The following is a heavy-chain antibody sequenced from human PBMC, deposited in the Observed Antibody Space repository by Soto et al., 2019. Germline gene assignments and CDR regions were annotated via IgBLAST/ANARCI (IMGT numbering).Heavy chain of an antibody. J-gene: IGHJ4*02. CDR3: AGEGYSSSWYALDY. D-gene: IGHD6-13*01. Sequence: GGSLRLSCAASGFSFSIYAMTWVRQAPGKGLEWVSVISASGSNKYYADSVKGRFTISRDNSKNTLYLQMNSLRAEDTAVYYCAGEGYSSSWYALDYWGQGTLVTVSS. V-gene: IGHV3-23*01. CDR2: ISASGSNK. CDR1: GFSFSIYA.